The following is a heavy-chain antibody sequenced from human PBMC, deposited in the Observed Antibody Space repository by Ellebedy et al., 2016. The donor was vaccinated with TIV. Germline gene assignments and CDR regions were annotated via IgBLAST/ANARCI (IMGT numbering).Heavy chain of an antibody. CDR2: IRSKAHGETT. CDR1: GFTFVDYS. J-gene: IGHJ4*02. CDR3: SRDGDGYRYYFDY. Sequence: PGGSLRLSCTSSGFTFVDYSIIWFRQAPGKGLEWVSFIRSKAHGETTEYAASVQGRFTISRDDSQSIAYLQMNSLKIEDTAVYFCSRDGDGYRYYFDYWGPGTLVTVSS. D-gene: IGHD5-24*01. V-gene: IGHV3-49*03.